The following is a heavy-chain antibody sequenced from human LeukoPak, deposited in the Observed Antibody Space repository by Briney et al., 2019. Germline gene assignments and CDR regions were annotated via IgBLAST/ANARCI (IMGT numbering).Heavy chain of an antibody. Sequence: TSETLSLTCTVSGGSFSSTNYYWGWIRQPPGKGLEWIGSIYYSGSTYYNPSLKSRVTISVDTSKNQFSLKLSSVTAADTAVYYCARVEAAGMRKYYFDYWGQGTLVTVSS. D-gene: IGHD6-13*01. V-gene: IGHV4-39*07. CDR3: ARVEAAGMRKYYFDY. J-gene: IGHJ4*02. CDR2: IYYSGST. CDR1: GGSFSSTNYY.